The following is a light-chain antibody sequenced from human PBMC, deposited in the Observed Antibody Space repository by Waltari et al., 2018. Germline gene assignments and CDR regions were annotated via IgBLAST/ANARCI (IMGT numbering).Light chain of an antibody. CDR2: SNK. J-gene: IGLJ2*01. CDR1: SSNIGSNT. Sequence: QSVLTQPPSASGTPGQRVTISCSGSSSNIGSNTVNWYQQPPGTAPKLLIYSNKQRPSGVPDGFSASRFGTSASLAISGLQSEDEADYYCAAWDDSLNGVVFGGGTKLTVL. CDR3: AAWDDSLNGVV. V-gene: IGLV1-44*01.